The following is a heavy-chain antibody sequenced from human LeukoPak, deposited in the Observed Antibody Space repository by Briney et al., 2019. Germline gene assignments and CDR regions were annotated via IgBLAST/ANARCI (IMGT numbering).Heavy chain of an antibody. CDR1: GYSFTSYW. D-gene: IGHD6-13*01. CDR2: IYPGDSDT. CDR3: ARTGYSSSWYPVYFDY. Sequence: GKSLKISCKGSGYSFTSYWIGWVRQMPGKGLEWMGIIYPGDSDTRYSPSFQGQVTISADKSISTAYLQWSSLKASDTAMYYCARTGYSSSWYPVYFDYWGQGTLVTVSS. J-gene: IGHJ4*02. V-gene: IGHV5-51*01.